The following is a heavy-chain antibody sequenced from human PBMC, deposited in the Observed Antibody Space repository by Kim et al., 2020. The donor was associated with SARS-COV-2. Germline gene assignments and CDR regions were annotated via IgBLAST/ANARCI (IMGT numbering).Heavy chain of an antibody. Sequence: GGSLRLSCAASGFTFSSYAMSWVRQAPGKGLEWVSAISGSGGSTYYADSVKGRFTISRDNSKNTLYLQMNSLRAEDTAVYYCAKALHPYDILTGYSPFDYWGQGTLVTVSS. V-gene: IGHV3-23*01. CDR2: ISGSGGST. D-gene: IGHD3-9*01. J-gene: IGHJ4*02. CDR1: GFTFSSYA. CDR3: AKALHPYDILTGYSPFDY.